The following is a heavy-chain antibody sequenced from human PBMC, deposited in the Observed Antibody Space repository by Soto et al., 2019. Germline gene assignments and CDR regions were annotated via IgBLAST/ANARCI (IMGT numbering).Heavy chain of an antibody. D-gene: IGHD6-19*01. CDR1: GFTFSSYA. CDR3: AKALAVAYYYYGMDV. CDR2: ISGSGGST. V-gene: IGHV3-23*01. J-gene: IGHJ6*02. Sequence: GGSLRLSCAASGFTFSSYAMSWVRQAPGKGLEWVSAISGSGGSTYYADSVKGRFTISRDNSKNTLYLQMNSLRAEDTAVYYCAKALAVAYYYYGMDVWGQGTTVTVSS.